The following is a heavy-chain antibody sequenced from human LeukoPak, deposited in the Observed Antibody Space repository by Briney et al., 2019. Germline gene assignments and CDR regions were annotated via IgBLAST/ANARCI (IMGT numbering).Heavy chain of an antibody. CDR2: IYYSGST. J-gene: IGHJ2*01. D-gene: IGHD1-14*01. CDR3: ARRGSGASLEYYFDL. Sequence: SETLSLTCTVSGGSISNYYWSWIRQPPGKGLEWIGYIYYSGSTNYNPSLKSRVTISIDTSKNQFSLKLSSVTAADTAVYYCARRGSGASLEYYFDLWGRGTLVTVSS. V-gene: IGHV4-59*08. CDR1: GGSISNYY.